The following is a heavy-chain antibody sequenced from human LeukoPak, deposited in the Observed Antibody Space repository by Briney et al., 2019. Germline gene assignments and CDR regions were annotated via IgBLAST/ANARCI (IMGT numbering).Heavy chain of an antibody. CDR3: ARVGGGNSNYYYMDV. CDR2: INHSGST. D-gene: IGHD4-23*01. Sequence: PSETLSLTCAVYGGSFSGYYWSWIRQPPGKGLEWIGEINHSGSTNYNPSLKSRVTISVDTSKNQFSLKLSSVTAADTAVYYCARVGGGNSNYYYMDVWGKGTTVTVSS. CDR1: GGSFSGYY. J-gene: IGHJ6*03. V-gene: IGHV4-34*01.